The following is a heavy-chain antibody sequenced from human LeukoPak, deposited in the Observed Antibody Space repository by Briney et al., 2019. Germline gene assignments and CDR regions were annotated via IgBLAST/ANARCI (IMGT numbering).Heavy chain of an antibody. V-gene: IGHV1-69*04. CDR2: IIPILGIA. D-gene: IGHD5-12*01. J-gene: IGHJ2*01. CDR1: GGTFSSYA. CDR3: ARSRVDIVAQQYFDL. Sequence: ASVKVSCKASGGTFSSYAISWVRQAPGQGLEWMGGIIPILGIANYAQKFQGRVTITADKSTSTAYMELSSLRSEDTAVYYCARSRVDIVAQQYFDLWGRGTLVTVSS.